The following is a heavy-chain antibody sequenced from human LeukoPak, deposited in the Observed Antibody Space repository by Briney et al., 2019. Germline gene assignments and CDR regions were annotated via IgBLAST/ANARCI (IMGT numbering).Heavy chain of an antibody. D-gene: IGHD3-16*01. CDR1: GGSISSYY. CDR3: ARHSQWGVRTIGSYMDV. CDR2: IHYSGST. V-gene: IGHV4-59*01. J-gene: IGHJ6*03. Sequence: SETLSLTCTVSGGSISSYYWSWIRQPPGKGLEWIGYIHYSGSTNYNPSLKSRVTISVDTSKNQFSLKLSSVTAADTAMYYCARHSQWGVRTIGSYMDVWGKGTTVTVSS.